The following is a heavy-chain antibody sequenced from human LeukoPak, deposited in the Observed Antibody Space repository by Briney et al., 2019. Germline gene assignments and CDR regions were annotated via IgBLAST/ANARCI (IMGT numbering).Heavy chain of an antibody. D-gene: IGHD5-18*01. Sequence: SETLSLTCTVSGGSISSYYWSWIRQPPGKGLEWLGYIYYSGSTNYNPSLKSRVTISVDTSKKQFSLKLSSVADADTAVYYCARSVYSYGYDLYYYYYMDVWGKGTTVTVSS. CDR1: GGSISSYY. CDR2: IYYSGST. CDR3: ARSVYSYGYDLYYYYYMDV. V-gene: IGHV4-59*13. J-gene: IGHJ6*03.